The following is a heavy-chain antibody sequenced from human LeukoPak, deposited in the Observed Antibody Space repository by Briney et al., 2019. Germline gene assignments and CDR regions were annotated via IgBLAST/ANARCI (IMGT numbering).Heavy chain of an antibody. CDR2: IYYSGTT. D-gene: IGHD6-19*01. V-gene: IGHV4-59*08. Sequence: SETLSLTCTVSGDSISSYYWSWIRQSPGKGLEWIGYIYYSGTTNYNPSLKSRVTISVDTSKNQFSLKLSSVTAADTAVYYCARATASSGRGTYWFDPWGQGTLVTVSS. CDR1: GDSISSYY. J-gene: IGHJ5*02. CDR3: ARATASSGRGTYWFDP.